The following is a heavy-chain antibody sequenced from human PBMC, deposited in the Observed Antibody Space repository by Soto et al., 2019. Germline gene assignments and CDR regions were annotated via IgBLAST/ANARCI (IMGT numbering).Heavy chain of an antibody. CDR1: GGSISSSSYY. D-gene: IGHD3-22*01. CDR3: ARHALDYYDSSGYFRLGAFDI. Sequence: SATLSLTCTVSGGSISSSSYYWGWIRQPPGKGLEWIGSIYYSGSTYYNPSLKSRVTISVDTSKNQFSLKLSSVTAADTAVYYCARHALDYYDSSGYFRLGAFDIWGQGTMVTVSS. V-gene: IGHV4-39*01. CDR2: IYYSGST. J-gene: IGHJ3*02.